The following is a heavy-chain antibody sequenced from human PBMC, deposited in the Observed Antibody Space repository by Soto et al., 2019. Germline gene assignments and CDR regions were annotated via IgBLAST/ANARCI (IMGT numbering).Heavy chain of an antibody. CDR2: INHSGST. CDR1: GVSFSGYY. CDR3: ARVREFDFWSGYYHYFDY. D-gene: IGHD3-3*01. Sequence: SETLSLTCAVYGVSFSGYYWSWIRQPPGKGLEWIGEINHSGSTNYNPSLKSRVTISVDTSKNQFSLKLSSVTAADTAVYYCARVREFDFWSGYYHYFDYWGQGTLVTVSS. J-gene: IGHJ4*02. V-gene: IGHV4-34*01.